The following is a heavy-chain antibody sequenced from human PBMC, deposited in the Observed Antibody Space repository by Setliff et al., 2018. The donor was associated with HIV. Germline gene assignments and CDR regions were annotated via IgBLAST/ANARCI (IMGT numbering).Heavy chain of an antibody. CDR3: ARDEEYSGYDGKNWFDL. CDR1: GYTITGYY. CDR2: INPNSGGT. Sequence: ASVKVSCKASGYTITGYYMHWVRQDPGQGLEWMGRINPNSGGTNYAQKFQGRVTMTRDTSISTAYMELSRLRPDDTAVYYCARDEEYSGYDGKNWFDLWGQGTLVTVSS. D-gene: IGHD5-12*01. V-gene: IGHV1-2*06. J-gene: IGHJ5*02.